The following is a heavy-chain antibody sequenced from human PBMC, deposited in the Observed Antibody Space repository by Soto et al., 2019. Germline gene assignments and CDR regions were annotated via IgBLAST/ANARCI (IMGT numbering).Heavy chain of an antibody. V-gene: IGHV3-23*01. D-gene: IGHD3-10*01. J-gene: IGHJ5*02. CDR3: AKLPITMVRGVIVWFDP. Sequence: EVQLLESGGGLVQPGGSLRLSCAASGFTFSSYAMSWVRQAPGKGLEWVSAISGSGGSTYYADSVKGRFTISRDNSKKTLYIQMNSLRAEDTAVYYCAKLPITMVRGVIVWFDPWGQGTLVTVSS. CDR2: ISGSGGST. CDR1: GFTFSSYA.